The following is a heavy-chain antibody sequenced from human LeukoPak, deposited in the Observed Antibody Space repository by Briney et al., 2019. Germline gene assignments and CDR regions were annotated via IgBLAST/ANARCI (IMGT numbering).Heavy chain of an antibody. D-gene: IGHD6-19*01. CDR1: GYTFTSYD. CDR2: MNPNSGNT. J-gene: IGHJ4*02. Sequence: GASVKVSCKASGYTFTSYDVNWVRQATGQGLEWMGWMNPNSGNTGYAQKFQGRVTMTRNTSISTAYMELSSLRSEDTAVYYCARDHSSGWYEIDYWGQGTLVTVSS. V-gene: IGHV1-8*01. CDR3: ARDHSSGWYEIDY.